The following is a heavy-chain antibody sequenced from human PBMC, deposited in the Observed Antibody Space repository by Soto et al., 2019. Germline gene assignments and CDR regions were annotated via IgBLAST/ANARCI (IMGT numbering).Heavy chain of an antibody. J-gene: IGHJ4*02. D-gene: IGHD2-2*01. CDR2: ISWNSDNI. CDR3: GKGNSTSCFSPVDY. Sequence: EVQLVESGGGLVQPGRSLRLSCAASAFTFDHYAMHWVRQAPGKGLEWVSCISWNSDNIFYADSVKGRFTISRDSAKNFLYVQMNSLRPEDTASYCCGKGNSTSCFSPVDYWGQATRVTVSA. V-gene: IGHV3-9*01. CDR1: AFTFDHYA.